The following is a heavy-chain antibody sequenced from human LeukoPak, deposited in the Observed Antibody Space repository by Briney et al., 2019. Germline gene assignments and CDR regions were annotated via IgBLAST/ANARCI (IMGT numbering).Heavy chain of an antibody. D-gene: IGHD1-26*01. J-gene: IGHJ4*02. CDR2: ISGSGGST. Sequence: PGRSLRLSCAASGFTFSSYAMHWVRQAPGKGLEWVSAISGSGGSTYYADSVKGRFTISRDNSKNTLYLQMNSLRAEDTAVYYCANDPPGGWELNFDYWGQGTLVTVSS. CDR3: ANDPPGGWELNFDY. CDR1: GFTFSSYA. V-gene: IGHV3-23*01.